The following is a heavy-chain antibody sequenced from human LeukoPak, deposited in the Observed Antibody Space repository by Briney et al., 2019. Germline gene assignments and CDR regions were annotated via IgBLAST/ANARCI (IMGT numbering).Heavy chain of an antibody. D-gene: IGHD2/OR15-2a*01. J-gene: IGHJ5*02. V-gene: IGHV4-39*01. CDR3: ATTASQCNSVSCPLWVDP. Sequence: SETLSLTCTVSGGSISSNSVYWGWIRQPPGKGLEWIASIFYSGNTYYNPSLTSRVTISVDTSKNQFSPKLSSVTAADPAVYYCATTASQCNSVSCPLWVDPWGQGTLVTVSS. CDR2: IFYSGNT. CDR1: GGSISSNSVY.